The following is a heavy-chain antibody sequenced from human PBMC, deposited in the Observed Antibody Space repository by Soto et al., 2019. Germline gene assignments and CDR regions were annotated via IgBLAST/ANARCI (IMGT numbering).Heavy chain of an antibody. J-gene: IGHJ6*02. CDR3: ARIPTKRGYYYYGMDV. D-gene: IGHD2-8*01. V-gene: IGHV2-70*01. Sequence: SGPTLVNPTQTLTLTCTFSGFSLSTSGMCVSWIRQPPGKALEWLALIDWDDDKYYSTSLKTRLTISKDTSKNQVVLTMTNMDPVDTATYYCARIPTKRGYYYYGMDVWGQGTKVTVSS. CDR1: GFSLSTSGMC. CDR2: IDWDDDK.